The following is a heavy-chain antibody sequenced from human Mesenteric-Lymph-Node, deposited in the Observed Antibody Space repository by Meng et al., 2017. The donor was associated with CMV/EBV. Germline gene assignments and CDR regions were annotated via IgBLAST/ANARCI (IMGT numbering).Heavy chain of an antibody. CDR1: GGSFSGYS. D-gene: IGHD2-15*01. CDR2: INHSGVP. CDR3: ARGSDIPVNNY. Sequence: QVQLQQWGAGLLKPPETLSLTCAVYGGSFSGYSWSWIRQPPGKGLEWIGEINHSGVPNYNPSLKSRVTISLDRSKNQFSLKLSSVTAEDTAVYYCARGSDIPVNNYWGQGTLVTVSS. V-gene: IGHV4-34*01. J-gene: IGHJ4*02.